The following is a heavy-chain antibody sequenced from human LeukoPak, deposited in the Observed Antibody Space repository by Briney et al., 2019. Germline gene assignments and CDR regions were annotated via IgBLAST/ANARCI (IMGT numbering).Heavy chain of an antibody. Sequence: SETLSLTCTVSSGSINISRYYWDWIRQPPGKGLEWVGSVYYDGRTYYNPSLKSRLSVSMDTSKNQFSVGLSSVTATDTAIYYCARHYGSTWGGYFDYWGQGALVPVSS. CDR2: VYYDGRT. D-gene: IGHD6-13*01. CDR3: ARHYGSTWGGYFDY. V-gene: IGHV4-39*01. J-gene: IGHJ4*02. CDR1: SGSINISRYY.